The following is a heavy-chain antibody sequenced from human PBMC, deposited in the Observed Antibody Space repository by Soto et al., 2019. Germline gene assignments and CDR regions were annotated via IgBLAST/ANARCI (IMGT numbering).Heavy chain of an antibody. CDR2: IYSGGST. V-gene: IGHV3-53*01. J-gene: IGHJ5*02. CDR1: GFTVSSNY. D-gene: IGHD4-17*01. Sequence: GGSLRLSCAASGFTVSSNYMSWVRQAPGKGLEWVSVIYSGGSTYYADSVKGRFTISRDNSKNTLYLQMNSLRAEDTAVYYCASLPPRDYGDYDWFDPWGQGTLVTVSS. CDR3: ASLPPRDYGDYDWFDP.